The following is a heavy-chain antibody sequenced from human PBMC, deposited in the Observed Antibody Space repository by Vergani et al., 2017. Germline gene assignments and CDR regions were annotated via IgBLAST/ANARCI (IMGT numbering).Heavy chain of an antibody. D-gene: IGHD5-24*01. V-gene: IGHV4-39*01. CDR3: ARREEGRDGYNFDY. Sequence: QLQLQESGPGLVKPSETLSLTCTVSGGSISSSSYYWGWIRQPPGKGLEWIGGIYYSGSTYYNPSLKSRVTISVDTSKNQFSLKLSSVTAADTAVYYCARREEGRDGYNFDYWGQGTLVTVSS. CDR1: GGSISSSSYY. J-gene: IGHJ4*02. CDR2: IYYSGST.